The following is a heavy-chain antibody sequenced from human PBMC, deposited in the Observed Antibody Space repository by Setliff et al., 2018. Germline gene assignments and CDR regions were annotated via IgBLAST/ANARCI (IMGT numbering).Heavy chain of an antibody. CDR2: IYIGGSA. D-gene: IGHD6-19*01. J-gene: IGHJ6*03. Sequence: PSETLSLTCTVSGGSISSYYWSWIRQPAGKGLEWIGHIYIGGSANYNPSLKSRVTMSIDTSKNQFSLKLNSVTAADMAVYYCAREQWLDPPGYYYMDVWAKGTTVIV. CDR3: AREQWLDPPGYYYMDV. V-gene: IGHV4-4*07. CDR1: GGSISSYY.